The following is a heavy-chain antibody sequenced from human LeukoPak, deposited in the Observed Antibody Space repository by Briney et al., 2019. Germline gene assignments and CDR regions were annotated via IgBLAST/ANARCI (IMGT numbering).Heavy chain of an antibody. CDR1: GGPINNQY. CDR2: IFDTGNT. Sequence: SETLSLTCIVSGGPINNQYWSWIRQPPGQGLEWIGYIFDTGNTNYNPSLKSRVAISLDTSKNQFSLKLSSVTAADTAVYYCARDQVGYGLDYWGQGTLVTGSS. J-gene: IGHJ4*02. D-gene: IGHD5-18*01. CDR3: ARDQVGYGLDY. V-gene: IGHV4-59*11.